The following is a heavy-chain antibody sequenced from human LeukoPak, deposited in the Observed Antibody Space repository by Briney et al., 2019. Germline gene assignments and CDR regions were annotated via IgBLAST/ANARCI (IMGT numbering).Heavy chain of an antibody. J-gene: IGHJ4*02. V-gene: IGHV4-39*02. CDR1: GGSVSSSSYY. D-gene: IGHD5-12*01. CDR3: ARVYSGYDYPFDF. CDR2: IYYSGNT. Sequence: SETLSLTCTVSGGSVSSSSYYWGWIRQPPGKGLEWIVNIYYSGNTYYNSSLKSRVIISVDTSKNHFSLKLTSVAAADTAVYYCARVYSGYDYPFDFWGQGTLVTVSS.